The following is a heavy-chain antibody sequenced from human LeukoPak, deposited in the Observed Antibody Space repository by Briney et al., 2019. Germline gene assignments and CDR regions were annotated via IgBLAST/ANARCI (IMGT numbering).Heavy chain of an antibody. CDR1: GDNIISYG. J-gene: IGHJ5*02. V-gene: IGHV1-18*01. Sequence: ASVKVSCKASGDNIISYGMSWVRQAPGQGLEWMGWISAYNGNTNYAQKLQGRVTMTTDTSTSTAYMELRSLRSDDTAVYYCAREAVVNWFDPWGQGTLVTVSS. CDR2: ISAYNGNT. D-gene: IGHD4-23*01. CDR3: AREAVVNWFDP.